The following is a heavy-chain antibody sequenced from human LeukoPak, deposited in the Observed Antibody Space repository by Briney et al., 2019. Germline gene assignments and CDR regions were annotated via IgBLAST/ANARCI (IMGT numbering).Heavy chain of an antibody. Sequence: GGSLRLSCAASGFTFSSYAMSWVRQAPGKGLEWVANIKQDGSEKYYVDSVKGRFTISRDNAKNSLYLQMNSLRAEDTAVYYCASLTYYYDSSGTPWDYWGQGTLVTVSS. J-gene: IGHJ4*02. CDR1: GFTFSSYA. CDR3: ASLTYYYDSSGTPWDY. D-gene: IGHD3-22*01. V-gene: IGHV3-7*01. CDR2: IKQDGSEK.